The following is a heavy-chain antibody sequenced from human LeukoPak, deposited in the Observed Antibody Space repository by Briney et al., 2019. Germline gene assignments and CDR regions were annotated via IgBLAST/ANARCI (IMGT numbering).Heavy chain of an antibody. J-gene: IGHJ5*02. Sequence: SETLSLTCTVSGGSISGYYWSWIRQSPGKGLEWIGYIYYSGTTNYNPSLKSRVTISVDSSKNQFSLRLNSVTAADSAVYYCAGGGCSDRHYNWFDPWGQGALVLVSS. CDR1: GGSISGYY. V-gene: IGHV4-59*01. CDR3: AGGGCSDRHYNWFDP. D-gene: IGHD2-15*01. CDR2: IYYSGTT.